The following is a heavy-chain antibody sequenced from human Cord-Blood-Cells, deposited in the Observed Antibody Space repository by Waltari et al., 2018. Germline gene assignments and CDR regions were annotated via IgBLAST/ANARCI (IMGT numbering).Heavy chain of an antibody. D-gene: IGHD3-10*01. CDR2: ISANNGNP. Sequence: QVQLVQSGAEVKKPGASVKVSCKASGYTFTSYGISWVRQAPGQGLEWMGWISANNGNPNYAQTPQGRVTMTTDAATNTAYMELRSLRSADTAVYYCARIRLLVRTHLDPWGQGTLVTVSS. CDR3: ARIRLLVRTHLDP. J-gene: IGHJ5*02. CDR1: GYTFTSYG. V-gene: IGHV1-18*04.